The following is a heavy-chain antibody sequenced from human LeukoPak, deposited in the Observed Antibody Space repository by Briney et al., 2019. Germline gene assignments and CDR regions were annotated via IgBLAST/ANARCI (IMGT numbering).Heavy chain of an antibody. CDR3: AKDRSSGWYGDAFDI. Sequence: GGSLRLSCAASGFTFDDYAMHWVRQAPGKGLEWVSGISWNSGSIGYADSVKGRFTISRDNAKNSLYLQMNSLRAEDTALYYCAKDRSSGWYGDAFDIWGQGTMVTVSS. CDR1: GFTFDDYA. V-gene: IGHV3-9*01. D-gene: IGHD6-19*01. CDR2: ISWNSGSI. J-gene: IGHJ3*02.